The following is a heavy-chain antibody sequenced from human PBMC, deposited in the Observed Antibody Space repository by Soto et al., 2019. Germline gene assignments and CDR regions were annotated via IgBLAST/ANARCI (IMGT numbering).Heavy chain of an antibody. CDR1: GGSFTDFY. V-gene: IGHV4-34*02. CDR3: ARGQLIWYGDLTPYYRDMDV. CDR2: ISHDGGT. J-gene: IGHJ6*02. D-gene: IGHD3-10*01. Sequence: QVHLQQWGAGLLRPSETLSLTCAFYGGSFTDFYWSWVRQSPGKGLEWVGEISHDGGTNYSPSLASRVSISVETSKNQFSLHLRSVPAADTGLYFCARGQLIWYGDLTPYYRDMDVWGQGTTVTVSS.